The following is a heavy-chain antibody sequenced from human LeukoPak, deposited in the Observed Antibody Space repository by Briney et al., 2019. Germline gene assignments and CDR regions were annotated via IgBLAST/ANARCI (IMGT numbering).Heavy chain of an antibody. CDR3: ARGYCSSTSCGNFDY. CDR2: INQDGSAK. Sequence: GGSLRLSCAASGFTFSSYWMNWVRQAPGKGLEWVANINQDGSAKYYVDSVKGRFTISRDNAENSVYLQMNSLRAEDTAVYYCARGYCSSTSCGNFDYWGQGTLVTVSS. V-gene: IGHV3-7*03. J-gene: IGHJ4*02. D-gene: IGHD2-2*01. CDR1: GFTFSSYW.